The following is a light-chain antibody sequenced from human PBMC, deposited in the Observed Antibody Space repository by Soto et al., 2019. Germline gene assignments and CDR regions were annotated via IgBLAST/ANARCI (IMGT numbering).Light chain of an antibody. Sequence: PHYPVILSVSAGERASLSCWASQSISSSFLAWYQQKPGQAPRLLIYGASTRATGIPARFSGSGSGTEFTLTISSLQSEDFAVYYCQQYNNWLWTFGQGTKVDIK. J-gene: IGKJ1*01. CDR2: GAS. CDR1: QSISSS. V-gene: IGKV3-15*01. CDR3: QQYNNWLWT.